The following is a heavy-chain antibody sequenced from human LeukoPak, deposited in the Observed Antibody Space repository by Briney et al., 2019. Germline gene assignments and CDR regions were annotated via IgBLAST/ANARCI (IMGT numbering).Heavy chain of an antibody. CDR3: ESARVLDS. V-gene: IGHV3-7*01. Sequence: GGSLRLSCAASGFTFSTSRMSWVRQAPGRGLEGVANIKHDASETNYVDSVKGRFTISRDNAKNALYLQMNSLRAEDTAVYYCESARVLDSWGQGTLVTVSS. J-gene: IGHJ4*02. CDR1: GFTFSTSR. CDR2: IKHDASET. D-gene: IGHD2-15*01.